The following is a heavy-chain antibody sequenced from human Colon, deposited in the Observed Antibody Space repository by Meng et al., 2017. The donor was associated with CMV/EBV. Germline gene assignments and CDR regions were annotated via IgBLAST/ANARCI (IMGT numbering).Heavy chain of an antibody. V-gene: IGHV3-21*01. CDR1: GFTFSSYA. CDR2: ISSSSSYI. Sequence: GGSLRLSCAASGFTFSSYAMSWVRQAPGKGLEWVSSISSSSSYIYYADSVKGRFTISRDNAKNSLYLQMNSLRAEDTAVYYCAAYYDSSGANAFDIWGQGTMVTVSS. CDR3: AAYYDSSGANAFDI. J-gene: IGHJ3*02. D-gene: IGHD3-22*01.